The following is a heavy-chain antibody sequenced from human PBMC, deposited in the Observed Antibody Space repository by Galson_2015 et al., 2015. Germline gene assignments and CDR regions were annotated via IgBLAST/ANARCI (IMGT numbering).Heavy chain of an antibody. Sequence: SVKVSCKASGYTFSNYAMHWLRQAPGQRLEWMGWINAGNGHTKYSQKFQGRVTITRDTSASTAYMELSSLRSEDTAVYYCARDQSQIVVVTATLYGMDVWGQGTTVTVSS. CDR1: GYTFSNYA. V-gene: IGHV1-3*01. D-gene: IGHD2-21*02. J-gene: IGHJ6*02. CDR2: INAGNGHT. CDR3: ARDQSQIVVVTATLYGMDV.